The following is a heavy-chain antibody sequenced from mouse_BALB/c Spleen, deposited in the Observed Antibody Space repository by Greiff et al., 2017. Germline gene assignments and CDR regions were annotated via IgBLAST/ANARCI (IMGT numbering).Heavy chain of an antibody. CDR3: ARLRNYYGSSYVYAMDY. D-gene: IGHD1-1*01. CDR1: GYSITSDYA. J-gene: IGHJ4*01. Sequence: DVQLQESGPGLVKPSQSLSLTCTVTGYSITSDYAWNWIRQFPGNKLEWMGYISYSGSTSYNPSLKSRISITRDTSKNQFFLQLNSVTTEDTATYYCARLRNYYGSSYVYAMDYWGQGTSVTVSS. V-gene: IGHV3-2*02. CDR2: ISYSGST.